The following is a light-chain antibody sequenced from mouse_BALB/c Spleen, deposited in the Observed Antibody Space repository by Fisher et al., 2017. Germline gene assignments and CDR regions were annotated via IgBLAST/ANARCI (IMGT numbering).Light chain of an antibody. CDR1: SSVSY. CDR2: ATS. J-gene: IGKJ5*01. Sequence: IVMTQTPAIMSASPGEKVTISCSASSSVSYMYWYQQKPGSSPKPWIYATSNLAPGVPARFSGSGSGTSYSLTISRMEAEDAATYYCQQWSSNPLTFGAGTKLELK. CDR3: QQWSSNPLT. V-gene: IGKV4-68*01.